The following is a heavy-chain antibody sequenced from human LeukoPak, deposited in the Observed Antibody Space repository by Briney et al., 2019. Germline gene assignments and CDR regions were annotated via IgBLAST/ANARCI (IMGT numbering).Heavy chain of an antibody. CDR1: GFIFRNYA. J-gene: IGHJ4*02. V-gene: IGHV3-23*01. D-gene: IGHD3-9*01. CDR2: ITGSGDTT. Sequence: GGSLRLSCAASGFIFRNYAMSWVRQAPGKGLEWVSAITGSGDTTYYADSVKGRFTISRDNSKNTVYVEMNTLRAEYTAGYYCAKWGDYDILTCYYVSDFRGQGTLVTVSS. CDR3: AKWGDYDILTCYYVSDF.